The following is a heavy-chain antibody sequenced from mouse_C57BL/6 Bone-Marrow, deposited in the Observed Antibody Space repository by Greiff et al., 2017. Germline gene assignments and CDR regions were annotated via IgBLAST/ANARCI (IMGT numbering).Heavy chain of an antibody. D-gene: IGHD2-1*01. Sequence: EVKLMESGGGLVQPKGSLKLSCAASGFSFNTYAMNWVRQAPGKGLEWVARIRSKSNNYATYYADSVKDRFTISRDDSESMLYLQMNNLKTEDTAMYYCVRGNYGAMDYWGQGTSVTVSS. CDR3: VRGNYGAMDY. CDR1: GFSFNTYA. CDR2: IRSKSNNYAT. J-gene: IGHJ4*01. V-gene: IGHV10-1*01.